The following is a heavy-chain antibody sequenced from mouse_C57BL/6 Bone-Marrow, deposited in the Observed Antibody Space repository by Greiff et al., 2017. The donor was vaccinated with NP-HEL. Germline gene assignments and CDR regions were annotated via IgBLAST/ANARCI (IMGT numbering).Heavy chain of an antibody. CDR3: ARDLRYYFDD. CDR2: IRNKANGYTT. CDR1: GFTFTDYC. V-gene: IGHV7-3*01. D-gene: IGHD1-1*01. Sequence: EVKLVESGGGLVQPGGSLSLSCAASGFTFTDYCMNWVRQTPGKGLEWLGFIRNKANGYTTEYSASVKGRFTISRDNSQSILYLQMNALSAEDSATYYCARDLRYYFDDWGQGTTLTVSS. J-gene: IGHJ2*01.